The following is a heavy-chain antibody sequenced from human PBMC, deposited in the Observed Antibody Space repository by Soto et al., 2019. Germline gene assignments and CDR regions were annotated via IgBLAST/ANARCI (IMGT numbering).Heavy chain of an antibody. Sequence: SETLSLTCTVSGGSISSYYWSWIRQPPGKGLEWIGYIYYSGSTNYNPSLKSRVTISVDTSKNQFSLKLSSVTAADTAVYYCARDSYSGYEDYYYYMDVWGKGTTVTVSS. CDR3: ARDSYSGYEDYYYYMDV. J-gene: IGHJ6*03. CDR2: IYYSGST. CDR1: GGSISSYY. D-gene: IGHD5-12*01. V-gene: IGHV4-59*01.